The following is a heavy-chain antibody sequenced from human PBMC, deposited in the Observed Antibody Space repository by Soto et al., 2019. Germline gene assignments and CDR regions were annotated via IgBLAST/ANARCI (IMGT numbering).Heavy chain of an antibody. V-gene: IGHV1-69*01. CDR3: ARAVRIFPHCYYYGMDV. Sequence: QVQLVQSGAEVKKTGSSVKVSCKASGGTFSSYAISWVRQAPGQGLEWMGGSILIFGTANYAQKFQGSVTITADESTRTAYMEMSSLRSEDTAVYYCARAVRIFPHCYYYGMDVWGQGSTVTVSS. CDR1: GGTFSSYA. CDR2: SILIFGTA. D-gene: IGHD3-10*01. J-gene: IGHJ6*01.